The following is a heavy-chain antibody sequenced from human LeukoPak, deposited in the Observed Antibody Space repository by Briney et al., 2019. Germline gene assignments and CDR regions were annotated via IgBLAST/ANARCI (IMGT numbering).Heavy chain of an antibody. J-gene: IGHJ4*02. D-gene: IGHD2-15*01. CDR2: INPSGGST. Sequence: ASVKVSCKASGYTFTSYYMHWVRQAPGQGLEWMGIINPSGGSTRYAQKFQGRVTMTRDTSTSTVYMELSSLRSEDTAVYYCARDSLVVVAAQLLYEGSGTLLDYWGQGTLVTVSS. CDR3: ARDSLVVVAAQLLYEGSGTLLDY. CDR1: GYTFTSYY. V-gene: IGHV1-46*01.